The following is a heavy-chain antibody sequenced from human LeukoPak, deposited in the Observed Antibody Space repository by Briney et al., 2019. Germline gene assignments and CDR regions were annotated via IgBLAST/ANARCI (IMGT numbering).Heavy chain of an antibody. V-gene: IGHV4-34*01. CDR2: INHSGST. J-gene: IGHJ4*02. D-gene: IGHD4-23*01. CDR1: GGSFSGYY. Sequence: SETLSLTCAVYGGSFSGYYWSWIRQPPGKGLEWIGEINHSGSTNYNPSLKSRVTISVDTSKNQLSLKLSSVTAADTAVYYCARGDYGGNSSGFDYWGQGTLVTVSS. CDR3: ARGDYGGNSSGFDY.